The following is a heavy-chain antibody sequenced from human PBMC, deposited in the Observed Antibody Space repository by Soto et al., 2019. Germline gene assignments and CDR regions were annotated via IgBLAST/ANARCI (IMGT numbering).Heavy chain of an antibody. J-gene: IGHJ6*02. CDR2: IYYSGST. V-gene: IGHV4-31*03. Sequence: PSETLSLTCTVSGGSISSGGYYWSWIRQHPGKGLGWIGYIYYSGSTYYNPSLKSRVTISVDTSKNQFSLKLSSVTAADTAVYYCAGGWGYCSSTSCPFLGMDVWGQGTTVTVSS. D-gene: IGHD2-2*01. CDR3: AGGWGYCSSTSCPFLGMDV. CDR1: GGSISSGGYY.